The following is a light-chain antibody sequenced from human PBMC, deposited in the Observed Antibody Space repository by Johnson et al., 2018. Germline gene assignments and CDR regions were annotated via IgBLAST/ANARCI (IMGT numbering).Light chain of an antibody. V-gene: IGLV1-51*02. CDR3: GTWDSSLSAGNA. CDR1: SSNIGNNY. Sequence: QSVLTQPPSVSAAPGQKVTISCSGSSSNIGNNYVSWYQQLPGTAPKLLIYENNKRPSGIPDRFSGSKSGTSATLGITGLQTGYEADYYCGTWDSSLSAGNAFGTGPKLTVL. J-gene: IGLJ1*01. CDR2: ENN.